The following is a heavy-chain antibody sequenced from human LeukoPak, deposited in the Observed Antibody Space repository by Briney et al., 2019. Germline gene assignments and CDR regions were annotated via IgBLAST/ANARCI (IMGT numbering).Heavy chain of an antibody. CDR1: GGSFSGYY. V-gene: IGHV4-34*01. J-gene: IGHJ5*02. CDR3: ARDKVDCSSTSCYRRFDP. CDR2: INHSGST. Sequence: ASETLSLTCAVYGGSFSGYYWSWIRQPPGKGLEWIGEINHSGSTNYNPSLKSRVTISVDTSKNQFSLKLSSVTAADTAVYYCARDKVDCSSTSCYRRFDPWGQGTLVTVSS. D-gene: IGHD2-2*01.